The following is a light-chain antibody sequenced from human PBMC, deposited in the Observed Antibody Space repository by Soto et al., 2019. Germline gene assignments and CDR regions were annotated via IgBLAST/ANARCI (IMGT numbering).Light chain of an antibody. J-gene: IGKJ4*01. Sequence: EIVLTQSPATLSLSPGERATLSCRASQSVSSYLAWYQHKPGQAPRLLIYATSHRSTGIPTRFSGSGSEADLTLTISSLEHEDFAVYYCQQRSDWPPSLTFGGGTKVEIK. CDR1: QSVSSY. CDR3: QQRSDWPPSLT. V-gene: IGKV3-11*01. CDR2: ATS.